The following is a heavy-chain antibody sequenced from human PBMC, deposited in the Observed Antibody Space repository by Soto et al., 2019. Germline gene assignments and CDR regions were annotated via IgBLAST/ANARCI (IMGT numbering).Heavy chain of an antibody. D-gene: IGHD4-4*01. Sequence: SETLSLTCTVSGGSISSSSYYWGWIRQPPGKGLEWIGSIYYSGSTYYNPSLKSRVTISVDTSKNQFSLKLSSVTAADTAVYYCARVYSNYVPGYFQHWGQGTLVTVSS. CDR3: ARVYSNYVPGYFQH. CDR1: GGSISSSSYY. CDR2: IYYSGST. V-gene: IGHV4-39*01. J-gene: IGHJ1*01.